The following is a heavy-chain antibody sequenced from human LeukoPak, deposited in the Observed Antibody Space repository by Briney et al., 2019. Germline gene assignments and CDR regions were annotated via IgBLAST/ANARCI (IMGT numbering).Heavy chain of an antibody. CDR1: GFTFSSYG. V-gene: IGHV3-48*01. Sequence: GGSLRLSCAASGFTFSSYGMNWVRQAPGKGLEWVSYISSSSSTIYYADSVKGRFTISRDNAKNSLYLQMNSLRAEDTAVYYCARDWGSSTLDYWGQGTLVTVSS. J-gene: IGHJ4*02. CDR2: ISSSSSTI. D-gene: IGHD2-2*01. CDR3: ARDWGSSTLDY.